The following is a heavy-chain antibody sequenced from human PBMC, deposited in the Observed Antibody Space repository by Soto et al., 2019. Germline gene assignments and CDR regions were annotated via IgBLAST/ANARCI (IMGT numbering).Heavy chain of an antibody. Sequence: ASVKVSCKAPGGTFSSYAISWVRQAPGQGLEWMGGIIPIFGTANYAQKFQGRVTITADESTSTAYMELSSLRSEDTAVYYCARGSYGDYHYWYFDLWGRGTLVTVSS. J-gene: IGHJ2*01. CDR1: GGTFSSYA. CDR2: IIPIFGTA. CDR3: ARGSYGDYHYWYFDL. V-gene: IGHV1-69*13. D-gene: IGHD4-17*01.